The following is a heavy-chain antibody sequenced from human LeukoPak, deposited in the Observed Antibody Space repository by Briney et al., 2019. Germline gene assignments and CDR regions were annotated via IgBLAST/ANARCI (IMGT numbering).Heavy chain of an antibody. CDR3: TAAQYSSGWGSLPAIYHYYDMDV. J-gene: IGHJ6*02. Sequence: GGSLRLSCAASGFTFSNASMNWVRHAPGKGPEWVCRIKSKTDGVTTAYSAPVKCRFTISRDDSKRTLYLKMNGLKTEDTAVYCCTAAQYSSGWGSLPAIYHYYDMDVWGQGTTVTVSS. CDR2: IKSKTDGVTT. CDR1: GFTFSNAS. D-gene: IGHD6-19*01. V-gene: IGHV3-15*01.